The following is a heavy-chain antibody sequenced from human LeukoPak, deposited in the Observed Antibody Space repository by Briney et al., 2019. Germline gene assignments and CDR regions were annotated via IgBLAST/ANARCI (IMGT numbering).Heavy chain of an antibody. CDR3: ARETEAFDS. J-gene: IGHJ4*02. CDR2: ISYDGRNK. Sequence: GGSLRLSCAASGFTFSSYAMHWVRQAPGKGLEWVAVISYDGRNKYYADSVKGRFTISRDNPKNTLYLQMNSLRAEDTAVYYCARETEAFDSWGQGTLVTVSS. V-gene: IGHV3-30*04. CDR1: GFTFSSYA.